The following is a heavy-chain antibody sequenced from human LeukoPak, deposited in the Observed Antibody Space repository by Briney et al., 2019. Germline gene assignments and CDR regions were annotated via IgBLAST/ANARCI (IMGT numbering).Heavy chain of an antibody. J-gene: IGHJ5*02. Sequence: GGSLRLSCAASGFTFSGSAMHWVRQASGKGLEWVGRIKSKANSYATAYAASVKGRFTISRDDSKNTAYLQMNSLKTEDTAVYYCTSIRPLRRGWHWFDPWGQGTLVTVSS. D-gene: IGHD3-10*01. V-gene: IGHV3-73*01. CDR2: IKSKANSYAT. CDR1: GFTFSGSA. CDR3: TSIRPLRRGWHWFDP.